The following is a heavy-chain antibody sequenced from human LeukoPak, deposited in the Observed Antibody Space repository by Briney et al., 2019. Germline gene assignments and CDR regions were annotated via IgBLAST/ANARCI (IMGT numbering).Heavy chain of an antibody. V-gene: IGHV3-21*01. CDR1: GFTFSSYS. CDR3: ARDYDYVWGSYRPSFSFDY. J-gene: IGHJ4*02. D-gene: IGHD3-16*02. Sequence: GGSLRLSCAASGFTFSSYSMNWVRQAPGKGLEWVPSISSSSSYIYYADSVKGRFTISRDNAKNSLYLQMNSLRAEDTAVYYCARDYDYVWGSYRPSFSFDYWGQGTLVTVSS. CDR2: ISSSSSYI.